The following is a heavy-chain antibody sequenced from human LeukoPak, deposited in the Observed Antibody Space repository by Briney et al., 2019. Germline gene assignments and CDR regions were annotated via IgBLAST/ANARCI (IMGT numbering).Heavy chain of an antibody. Sequence: GGSLRLSCAASGFTFSSYSMNWVRQAPGKGLEWVSSISSSSSYIYYADSVKGRFTISRDNAKNSLCLQMNSLRAEDTAVYYCARDLVTMVRGLLYWGQGTLVTVSS. D-gene: IGHD3-10*01. CDR1: GFTFSSYS. V-gene: IGHV3-21*01. J-gene: IGHJ4*02. CDR3: ARDLVTMVRGLLY. CDR2: ISSSSSYI.